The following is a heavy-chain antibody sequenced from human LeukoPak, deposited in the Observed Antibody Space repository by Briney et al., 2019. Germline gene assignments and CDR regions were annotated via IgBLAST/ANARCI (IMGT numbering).Heavy chain of an antibody. CDR3: TRDRSALDT. V-gene: IGHV4-61*01. CDR1: GGSISSSSYY. J-gene: IGHJ3*02. CDR2: ISNIGST. Sequence: SDTLSLTCTVSGGSISSSSYYWGWIRQPPGKGLEWIGYISNIGSTNYNPSLKSRVTISGDTSKNEFSLKLSSVTAADTAVYYCTRDRSALDTWGQGTMVTVSS.